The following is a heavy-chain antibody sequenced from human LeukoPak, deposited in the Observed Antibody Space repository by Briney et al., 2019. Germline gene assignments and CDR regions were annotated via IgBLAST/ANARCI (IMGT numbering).Heavy chain of an antibody. CDR3: ARDIWAYYPSYGMDV. CDR1: GFRFDDYG. Sequence: GGSLRLSCVVSGFRFDDYGMHWVRHAPGKGLEWVSGISWSGTTTGYADSVKGRFTISRDNAKNSLYLQMNSLRAEDTAVYYCARDIWAYYPSYGMDVWGQGTTVTVSS. CDR2: ISWSGTTT. D-gene: IGHD1-26*01. J-gene: IGHJ6*02. V-gene: IGHV3-20*04.